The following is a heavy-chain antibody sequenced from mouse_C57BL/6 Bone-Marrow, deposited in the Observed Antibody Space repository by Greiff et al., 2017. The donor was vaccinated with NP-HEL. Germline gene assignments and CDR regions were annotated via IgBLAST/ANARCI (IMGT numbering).Heavy chain of an antibody. J-gene: IGHJ3*01. CDR3: ARQGYYGSSYVGFAY. D-gene: IGHD1-1*01. V-gene: IGHV5-6*01. CDR1: GFTFSSYG. CDR2: ISSGGSYT. Sequence: EVKLVESGGDLVKPGGSLKLSCAASGFTFSSYGMSWVRQTPDKRLEWVATISSGGSYTYYPDSVKGRFTISRDNAKNTLYLQMSSLKSEDTAMYYCARQGYYGSSYVGFAYWGQGTLVTVSA.